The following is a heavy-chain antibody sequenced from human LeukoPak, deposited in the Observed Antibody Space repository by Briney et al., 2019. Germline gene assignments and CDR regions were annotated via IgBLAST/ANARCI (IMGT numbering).Heavy chain of an antibody. CDR2: IWYDGSNK. V-gene: IGHV3-33*01. J-gene: IGHJ4*02. CDR1: GFTFSSYG. CDR3: ARDHYGDSRGVDY. D-gene: IGHD4-17*01. Sequence: GGSLRLPCTASGFTFSSYGMHWVRQAPGRGLEWVAVIWYDGSNKYYADSVKGRFTISRDNSKNTLYLQMNSLRAEDTAVYYCARDHYGDSRGVDYWGQGTLVTVSS.